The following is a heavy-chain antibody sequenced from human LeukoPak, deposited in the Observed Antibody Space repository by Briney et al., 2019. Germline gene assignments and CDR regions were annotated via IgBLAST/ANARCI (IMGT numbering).Heavy chain of an antibody. CDR1: GFTFSSYW. V-gene: IGHV3-7*01. J-gene: IGHJ3*02. CDR2: IKQDGSEK. D-gene: IGHD3-3*01. CDR3: ARDDYNFWRGFDAFDI. Sequence: GGSLRLSCAASGFTFSSYWMSWVRQAPGKGLEWVANIKQDGSEKYYVDSVKGRFTISRDNAKNSLYLQMNSLRAEDTAVYYCARDDYNFWRGFDAFDIWGQGTMVTVSS.